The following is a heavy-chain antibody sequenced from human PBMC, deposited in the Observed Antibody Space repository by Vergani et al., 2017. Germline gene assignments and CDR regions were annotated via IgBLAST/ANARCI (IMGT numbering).Heavy chain of an antibody. J-gene: IGHJ6*02. V-gene: IGHV3-21*01. CDR1: GFTFSSYS. D-gene: IGHD6-19*01. Sequence: EVQLVESGGGLVKPGGSLRLSCAASGFTFSSYSMNWVRQAPGKGLEWVSSISSSSSYIYYADSVKGRFTISRDNAKNSLYLQMNSLRAEDTAVYYCARDILAVASGMDVWGQGTTVTVSS. CDR2: ISSSSSYI. CDR3: ARDILAVASGMDV.